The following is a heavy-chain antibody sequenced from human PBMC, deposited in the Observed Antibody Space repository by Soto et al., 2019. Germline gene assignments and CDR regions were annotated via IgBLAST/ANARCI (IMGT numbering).Heavy chain of an antibody. CDR2: ICYSGST. J-gene: IGHJ4*02. Sequence: QVLLQESGPRLVKPSETLSLTCTVSGGSISSGGNYWSWIRQHPGKGLEWIGYICYSGSTYYNPSLKSRVTISIDTSKNQFSLKLTSVTAADTAVYYCARRYGDYGDYWGQGTLVIVSS. CDR1: GGSISSGGNY. D-gene: IGHD4-17*01. CDR3: ARRYGDYGDY. V-gene: IGHV4-31*03.